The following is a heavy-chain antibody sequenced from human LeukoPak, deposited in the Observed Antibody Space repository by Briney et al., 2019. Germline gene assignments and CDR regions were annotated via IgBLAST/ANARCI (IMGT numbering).Heavy chain of an antibody. V-gene: IGHV1-2*02. CDR3: ARDMGRYSGYDYDY. D-gene: IGHD5-12*01. CDR2: IHPNTGAT. Sequence: ASVKVSCKASGYSFTDYYIHWVRQAPGQGLEWVGWIHPNTGATHHAQKFQGRLTMTRDTSISTVYMELTRLRSDDTAVYYCARDMGRYSGYDYDYWGQGTLVTASS. J-gene: IGHJ4*02. CDR1: GYSFTDYY.